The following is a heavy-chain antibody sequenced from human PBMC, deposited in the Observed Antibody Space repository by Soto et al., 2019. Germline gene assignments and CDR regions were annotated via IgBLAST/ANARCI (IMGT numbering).Heavy chain of an antibody. CDR1: GVSVSGHF. V-gene: IGHV4-59*02. CDR3: AREIPSSGYFDY. Sequence: SETLSLTCTVSGVSVSGHFWSWIRQPPGKGLEWVGYISHRGSTDYNPSLKSRLTISLDTSKNQFSLQLTSVIATDTAVYYCAREIPSSGYFDYWGQGALVTVSS. D-gene: IGHD3-10*01. CDR2: ISHRGST. J-gene: IGHJ4*02.